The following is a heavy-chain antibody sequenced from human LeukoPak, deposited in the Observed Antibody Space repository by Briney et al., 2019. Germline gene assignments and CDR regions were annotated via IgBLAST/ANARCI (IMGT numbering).Heavy chain of an antibody. CDR2: ISSSGSTI. Sequence: GGSLRLSCAASGFTFSSYEMNWVRQAPGKGLEWVSYISSSGSTIYYADSVKGRFTISRDNSKNTLYLQMNSLRAEDTAVYYCAKCLCYDSSGYYPGLFDYWGQGTLVTVSS. CDR3: AKCLCYDSSGYYPGLFDY. D-gene: IGHD3-22*01. J-gene: IGHJ4*02. CDR1: GFTFSSYE. V-gene: IGHV3-48*03.